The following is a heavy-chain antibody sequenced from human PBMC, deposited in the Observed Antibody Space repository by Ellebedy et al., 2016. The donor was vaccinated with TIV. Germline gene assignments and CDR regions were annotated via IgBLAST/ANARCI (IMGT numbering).Heavy chain of an antibody. Sequence: GESLKISCSASGFPFSSYAMHWVRQAPGKGLEYIAPIVSNGDSTYYANSVQGRFIISRDNSKNTVYLQMSSLRLEDTAVYYCVKAWGDWGQGTLVTVSS. V-gene: IGHV3-64D*06. CDR1: GFPFSSYA. D-gene: IGHD3-16*01. CDR2: IVSNGDST. J-gene: IGHJ4*02. CDR3: VKAWGD.